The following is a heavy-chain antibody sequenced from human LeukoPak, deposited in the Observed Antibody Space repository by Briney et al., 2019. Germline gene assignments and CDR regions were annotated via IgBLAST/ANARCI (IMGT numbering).Heavy chain of an antibody. CDR2: IIPILGIA. D-gene: IGHD3-10*01. CDR3: AREEYYYGSFMDV. J-gene: IGHJ6*02. V-gene: IGHV1-69*04. Sequence: SVKVSCKASGGTFSSYAISWVRQAPGQGLEWMGRIIPILGIANYAQKFQGRVTITADKSTGTAYMELSSLRSEDTAVYYCAREEYYYGSFMDVWGQGTTVTVSS. CDR1: GGTFSSYA.